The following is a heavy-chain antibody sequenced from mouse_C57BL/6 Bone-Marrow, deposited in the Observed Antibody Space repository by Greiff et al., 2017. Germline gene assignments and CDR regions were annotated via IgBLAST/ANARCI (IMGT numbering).Heavy chain of an antibody. CDR1: GFSLTSYG. V-gene: IGHV2-2*01. D-gene: IGHD1-1*01. CDR3: ARKGGYYYGSSWYFDV. J-gene: IGHJ1*03. Sequence: VQLQQSVPGLVQPSQSLSITCTASGFSLTSYGVHWVRQSPGQGLEWLGVIWRGGSTDYNAAFISSLSISKDNSNSQVFFKMNSLQADDTAIYYCARKGGYYYGSSWYFDVWGTGTTVTVSS. CDR2: IWRGGST.